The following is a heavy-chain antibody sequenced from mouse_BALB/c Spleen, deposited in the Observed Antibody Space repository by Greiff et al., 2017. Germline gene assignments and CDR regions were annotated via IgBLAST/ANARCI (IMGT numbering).Heavy chain of an antibody. V-gene: IGHV5-9-4*01. CDR1: GFTFSSYA. D-gene: IGHD2-4*01. CDR3: ARCDYNYFDY. J-gene: IGHJ2*01. CDR2: ISSGGSYT. Sequence: EVMLVESGGGLVKPGGSLKLSCAASGFTFSSYAMSWVRQSPEKRLEWVAEISSGGSYTYYPDTVTGRFTISRDNAKNTLYLEMSSLRSEDTAMYYCARCDYNYFDYWGQGTTLTVSS.